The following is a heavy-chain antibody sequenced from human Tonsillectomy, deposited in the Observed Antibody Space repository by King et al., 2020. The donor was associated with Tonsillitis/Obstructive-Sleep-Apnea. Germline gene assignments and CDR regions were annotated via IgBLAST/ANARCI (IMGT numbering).Heavy chain of an antibody. J-gene: IGHJ6*02. CDR1: GYSFTSYW. D-gene: IGHD3-10*01. CDR2: IDPSDSYI. CDR3: AGAGGYYSGMDV. V-gene: IGHV5-10-1*01. Sequence: QLVQSGAEVKKPGESLRISCKGSGYSFTSYWISWVRQMPGKGLEWMGRIDPSDSYIDYSPSFQGHVTISADKSISTAYLQWSSLKASDTAMYYCAGAGGYYSGMDVWGHGTTVTVSS.